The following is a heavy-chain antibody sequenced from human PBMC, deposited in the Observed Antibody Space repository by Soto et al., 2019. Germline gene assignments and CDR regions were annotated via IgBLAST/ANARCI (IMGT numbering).Heavy chain of an antibody. CDR1: GGSISSGGYY. V-gene: IGHV4-31*03. J-gene: IGHJ5*02. Sequence: SETLSLTCTVSGGSISSGGYYWSWIRQHPGKGLEWIGYIYYSGSTYYNPSLKSRVTISVDTSKNQFSLKLSSVTAADTAVYYCARSRISLWFDPWGQGTLVTVSS. CDR2: IYYSGST. CDR3: ARSRISLWFDP.